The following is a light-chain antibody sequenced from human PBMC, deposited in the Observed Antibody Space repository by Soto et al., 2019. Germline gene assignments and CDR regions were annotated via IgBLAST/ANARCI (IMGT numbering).Light chain of an antibody. Sequence: IQLTQSHSTLSAAVGASVTIACRASQNIRNLLAWYQQKPGKAPKPLIFDASTLKTGVPSRFGGSGSGAEFNFTITGLQPDDFATYFCQQYYTYSTFAQRTRLAI. CDR2: DAS. J-gene: IGKJ5*01. V-gene: IGKV1-5*01. CDR1: QNIRNL. CDR3: QQYYTYST.